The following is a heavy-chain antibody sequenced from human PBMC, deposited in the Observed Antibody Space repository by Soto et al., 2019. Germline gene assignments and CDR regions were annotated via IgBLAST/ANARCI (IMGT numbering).Heavy chain of an antibody. CDR1: GFTFSSYA. V-gene: IGHV3-23*01. D-gene: IGHD2-8*02. CDR3: AKPPGGSGVCPFDY. CDR2: ISGSGGST. Sequence: GGSLRLSCAASGFTFSSYAMSWVRQAPGKGLEWVSAISGSGGSTYYADSVKGRFTISRDNSKNTLYLQMNSMRAEDTAVYYCAKPPGGSGVCPFDYWAQGTLVTVSS. J-gene: IGHJ4*02.